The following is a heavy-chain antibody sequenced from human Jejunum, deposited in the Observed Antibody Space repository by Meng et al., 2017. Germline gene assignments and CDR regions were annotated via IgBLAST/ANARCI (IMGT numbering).Heavy chain of an antibody. D-gene: IGHD2-2*02. CDR2: IYRSGST. CDR3: ARDSTNTLGSQTYYFDY. CDR1: GDSISSSTW. V-gene: IGHV4-4*02. J-gene: IGHJ4*02. Sequence: QVELQGPGPSLVMPSGTLSLTCAVSGDSISSSTWWSWVRQPPGKGLEWIGEIYRSGSTYYNPSLKSRVTVSVDKSNNQFSLKLSSVTAADTAVYYCARDSTNTLGSQTYYFDYWGQGTLVTVSS.